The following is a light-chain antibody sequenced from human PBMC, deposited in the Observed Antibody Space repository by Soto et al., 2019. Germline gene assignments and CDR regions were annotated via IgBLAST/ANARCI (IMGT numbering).Light chain of an antibody. CDR1: SGHSSYA. Sequence: QSVLTQSPSASASLGASVKLTCTLSSGHSSYAVAWHQQQPEKGPRYLMKLNSDGSHSKGDGIPDRFSGSSSGAERYLTISGLQSEDEADYYCQPWGTGIQGVFGGGTKLTVL. CDR2: LNSDGSH. CDR3: QPWGTGIQGV. V-gene: IGLV4-69*01. J-gene: IGLJ3*02.